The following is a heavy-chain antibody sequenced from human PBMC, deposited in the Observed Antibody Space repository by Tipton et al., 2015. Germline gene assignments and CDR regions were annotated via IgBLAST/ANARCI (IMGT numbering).Heavy chain of an antibody. CDR3: ARGVDYFDSSGYYLGYFDY. V-gene: IGHV3-30-3*01. D-gene: IGHD3-22*01. CDR2: TSYDGSNK. Sequence: SLRLSCAASGFTFSTYAIHWVRQAPGKGLEWVALTSYDGSNKYYADSVKGRFTISRDNSKNTLFLQMNSLRTEDTAVYYCARGVDYFDSSGYYLGYFDYWGQGTLVTVSS. J-gene: IGHJ4*02. CDR1: GFTFSTYA.